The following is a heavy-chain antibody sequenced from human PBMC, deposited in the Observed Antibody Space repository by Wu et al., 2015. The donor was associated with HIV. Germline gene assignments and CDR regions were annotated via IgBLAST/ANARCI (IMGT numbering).Heavy chain of an antibody. D-gene: IGHD3-10*01. CDR3: ARDYGSGRVLNWFDP. V-gene: IGHV1-8*01. J-gene: IGHJ5*02. CDR2: MNSNNGKT. Sequence: QVQLVQSGAEVKKPGASVKVSCQASGYTITTYDFNWVRQATGQGLEWLGWMNSNNGKTGYGKKFQGRVAMTRDSSTSTAYMELSRLRSDDTAVYYCARDYGSGRVLNWFDPWGQGTLVTVSS. CDR1: GYTITTYD.